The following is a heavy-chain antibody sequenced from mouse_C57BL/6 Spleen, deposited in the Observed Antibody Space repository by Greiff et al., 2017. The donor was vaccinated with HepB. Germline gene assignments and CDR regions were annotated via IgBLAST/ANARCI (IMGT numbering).Heavy chain of an antibody. CDR1: GFTFSDYY. V-gene: IGHV5-16*01. CDR2: INYDGSST. CDR3: ARDQPYYYGSLYWYFDV. Sequence: DVKLVESEGGLVQPGSSMKLSCTASGFTFSDYYMAWVRQVPEKGLEWVANINYDGSSTYYLDSLKSRFIISRDNATNILYLQMSSLKSEDTATDDCARDQPYYYGSLYWYFDVWGTGTTVTVSS. D-gene: IGHD1-1*01. J-gene: IGHJ1*03.